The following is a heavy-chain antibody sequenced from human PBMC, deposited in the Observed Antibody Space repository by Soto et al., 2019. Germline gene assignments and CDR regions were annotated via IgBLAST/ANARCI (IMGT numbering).Heavy chain of an antibody. V-gene: IGHV2-70*01. CDR1: GFSLSTSGMC. CDR3: ARMPSGSYYYYYGMDV. D-gene: IGHD1-26*01. J-gene: IGHJ6*02. CDR2: IDWDDDK. Sequence: SGPTLVNPTHTLTLTCTFSGFSLSTSGMCVRWIRQPPGKALEWLALIDWDDDKYYSTSLKTRLTISKDTSKNQVVLTMTNMDPVDTATYYCARMPSGSYYYYYGMDVWGQGTTVTVSS.